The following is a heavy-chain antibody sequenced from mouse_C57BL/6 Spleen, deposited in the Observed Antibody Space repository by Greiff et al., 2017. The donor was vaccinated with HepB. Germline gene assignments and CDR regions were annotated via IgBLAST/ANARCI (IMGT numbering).Heavy chain of an antibody. V-gene: IGHV1-55*01. CDR3: ARWITTVVATPWYFDV. J-gene: IGHJ1*03. CDR2: IYPGSGST. D-gene: IGHD1-1*01. Sequence: QVQLQQPGAELVKPGASVKMSCKASGYTFTSYWITWVKQRPGQGLEWIGDIYPGSGSTNYNEKFKSKATLTVDTSSSTAYMQLSSLTSEDSAVYYCARWITTVVATPWYFDVWGTGTTVTVSS. CDR1: GYTFTSYW.